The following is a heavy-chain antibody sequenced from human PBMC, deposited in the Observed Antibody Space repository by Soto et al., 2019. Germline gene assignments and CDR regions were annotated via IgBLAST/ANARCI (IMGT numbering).Heavy chain of an antibody. D-gene: IGHD4-4*01. CDR1: GGPFKSFA. CDR2: FIPIFATS. Sequence: QVHLVQSGAEVKKPGSSVKVSCKASGGPFKSFAITWVRQAPGQGLEWMGGFIPIFATSHYAQRFQGRVTITVDESTTTTYMELTSLTSEDTAVYYCTRADYSNDNWFDPCGQGNLVTVSS. J-gene: IGHJ5*02. CDR3: TRADYSNDNWFDP. V-gene: IGHV1-69*01.